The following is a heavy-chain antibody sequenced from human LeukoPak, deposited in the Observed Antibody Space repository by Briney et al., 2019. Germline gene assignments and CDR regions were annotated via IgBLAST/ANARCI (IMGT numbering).Heavy chain of an antibody. D-gene: IGHD3-22*01. V-gene: IGHV1-69*05. CDR1: GGTFSSYA. Sequence: ASVKVSCKASGGTFSSYAISWVRQAPGQGLEWMGGIIPIFGTANYAQKFQGRVTITTDESTSTAYMELSSLRSEDTAVYYCAREGIVVYDDAFDIWGQGTMVTVSS. CDR3: AREGIVVYDDAFDI. J-gene: IGHJ3*02. CDR2: IIPIFGTA.